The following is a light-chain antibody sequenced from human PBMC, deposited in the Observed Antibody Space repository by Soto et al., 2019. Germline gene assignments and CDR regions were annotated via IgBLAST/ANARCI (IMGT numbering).Light chain of an antibody. CDR2: KAS. J-gene: IGKJ1*01. V-gene: IGKV1-5*03. CDR1: QNVRTW. Sequence: IQMTQSPSTVSASVGDSVTITCRASQNVRTWLAWFHQKPGKAPKLLIYKASTLESGVQSRFSGSGSGTEFILTISSLQPDDFGTYYCQQYHSSWTFGLGTKVEV. CDR3: QQYHSSWT.